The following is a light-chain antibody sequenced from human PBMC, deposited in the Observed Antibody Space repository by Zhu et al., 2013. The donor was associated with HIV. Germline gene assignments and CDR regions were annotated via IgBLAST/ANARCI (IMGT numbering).Light chain of an antibody. V-gene: IGKV4-1*01. CDR2: WAS. CDR3: HQYFSTPFT. J-gene: IGKJ3*01. Sequence: DIVMTQSPDSLAMSLGERATINCKSSQSVLYNSNNKNYLAWYQQKVGQPPRLLIYWASTRESGVPDRFSGSGSGAHFTLTISNLQADDVAAYYCHQYFSTPFTFGPGTKVDIK. CDR1: QSVLYNSNNKNY.